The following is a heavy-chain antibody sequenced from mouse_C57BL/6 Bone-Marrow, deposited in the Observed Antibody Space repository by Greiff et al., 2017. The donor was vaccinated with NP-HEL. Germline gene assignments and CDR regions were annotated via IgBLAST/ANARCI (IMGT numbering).Heavy chain of an antibody. D-gene: IGHD1-1*02. V-gene: IGHV3-6*01. CDR3: ARALLLYYFDY. Sequence: DVQLVESGPGLVKPSQSLSLPCSVTGYSITSGYYWNWIRQFPGNKLEWMGYISYDGSNNYIPSLKNRISITRDTSKNQFFLKLNSVTTEDTATYYCARALLLYYFDYWGQGTTLTVSS. CDR1: GYSITSGYY. J-gene: IGHJ2*01. CDR2: ISYDGSN.